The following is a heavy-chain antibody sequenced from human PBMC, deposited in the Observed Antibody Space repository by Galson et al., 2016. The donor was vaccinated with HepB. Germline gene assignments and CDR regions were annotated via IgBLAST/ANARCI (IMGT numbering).Heavy chain of an antibody. Sequence: SETLSLTCAVYGGSFSGYYWSWIRQPPGKGLEWIGEINHSGSTNYNPSLNNQVTISVVASKNQFSLKMNAVTAADTAVYYCARVMTTVRRRFGRTLTSYAMDVWGQGTTVTVSS. CDR3: ARVMTTVRRRFGRTLTSYAMDV. V-gene: IGHV4-34*01. CDR1: GGSFSGYY. D-gene: IGHD4-11*01. J-gene: IGHJ6*02. CDR2: INHSGST.